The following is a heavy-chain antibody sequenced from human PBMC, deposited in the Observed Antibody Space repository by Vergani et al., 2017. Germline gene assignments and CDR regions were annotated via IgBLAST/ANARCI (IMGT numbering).Heavy chain of an antibody. V-gene: IGHV4-38-2*01. D-gene: IGHD3-3*01. CDR2: IYHDGST. CDR1: GYSISSAYY. CDR3: SSYGQGYEVFDN. J-gene: IGHJ4*02. Sequence: QVQLQESGPRLVKPSETLSPTCAVSGYSISSAYYWGWIRQPPGKGLEWIGCIYHDGSTYYNTSLKSRVTISVDTSKNQFSLKVNSVTAADTAVYYCSSYGQGYEVFDNWGQGTLVTVSP.